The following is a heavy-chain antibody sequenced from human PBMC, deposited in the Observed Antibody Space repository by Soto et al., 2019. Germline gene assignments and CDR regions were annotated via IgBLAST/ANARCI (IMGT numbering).Heavy chain of an antibody. V-gene: IGHV3-7*01. Sequence: GGSLRLSCAASGFTFSNYWMSWVRQAPGQGLEWVASIKQDGSVKHYADSVKGRFSISRDNAKNSLTLQMNSLRAEDTAIYYCARDRCSGGSCYRTYAFDMWGQGTLVTVSS. CDR1: GFTFSNYW. CDR2: IKQDGSVK. D-gene: IGHD2-15*01. CDR3: ARDRCSGGSCYRTYAFDM. J-gene: IGHJ3*02.